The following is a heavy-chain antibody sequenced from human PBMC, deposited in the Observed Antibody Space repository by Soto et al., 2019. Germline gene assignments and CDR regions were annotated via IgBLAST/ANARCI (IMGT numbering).Heavy chain of an antibody. CDR3: ARGGGIDP. Sequence: EVQLVESGGGLVQPGGSLRLSCAASGFTFNSYWMTWVRQAPGKGLEWVANIKQDGSEKYYVDSVKGRFTISRDNAKNSLYLQMNSLRAEDTAVYYCARGGGIDPWGQGNLVNVSS. CDR1: GFTFNSYW. V-gene: IGHV3-7*04. D-gene: IGHD3-16*01. CDR2: IKQDGSEK. J-gene: IGHJ5*02.